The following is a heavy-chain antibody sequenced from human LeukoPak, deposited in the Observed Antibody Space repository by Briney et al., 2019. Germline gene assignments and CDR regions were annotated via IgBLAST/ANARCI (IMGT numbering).Heavy chain of an antibody. J-gene: IGHJ4*02. D-gene: IGHD1-26*01. V-gene: IGHV2-5*02. CDR1: GFSLSNSGVG. CDR2: TYWDEDK. CDR3: VRARRSGTYHFDY. Sequence: SGPTLVNPPQTLTLTCTFSGFSLSNSGVGVGWIRQPPGQDLEWLAHTYWDEDKRYNPSLKIRLTITKDTSKNQVVLTMTNMDPVDTATYYCVRARRSGTYHFDYWAQGTPVTVSS.